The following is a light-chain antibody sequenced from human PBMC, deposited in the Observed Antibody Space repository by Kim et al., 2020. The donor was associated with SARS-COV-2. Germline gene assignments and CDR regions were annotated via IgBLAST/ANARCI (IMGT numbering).Light chain of an antibody. CDR3: QQYGNSPPYT. V-gene: IGKV3-20*01. CDR1: QSVSSSY. Sequence: EIVLTQSPGTLSLSPGERATLSCRASQSVSSSYLAWYQQKPGQAPRLLIYGASSRATGIPDRFSGSGSGTDFTLTISRLEPEDFAVYYCQQYGNSPPYTFGRGTKLEI. J-gene: IGKJ2*01. CDR2: GAS.